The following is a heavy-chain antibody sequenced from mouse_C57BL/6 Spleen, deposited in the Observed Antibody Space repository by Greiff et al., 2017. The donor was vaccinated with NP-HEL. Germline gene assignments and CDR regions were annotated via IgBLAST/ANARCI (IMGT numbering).Heavy chain of an antibody. CDR2: ISDGGSYT. D-gene: IGHD6-2*01. Sequence: EVHLVESGGGLVKPGGSLKLSCAASGFTFSSYAMSWVRQTPEKRLEWVATISDGGSYTYYPDNVKGRFTISRDNAKNNLYLQMSHLKSEDTAMYYGARGGLAYWGQGTTLTVSS. J-gene: IGHJ2*01. CDR3: ARGGLAY. V-gene: IGHV5-4*01. CDR1: GFTFSSYA.